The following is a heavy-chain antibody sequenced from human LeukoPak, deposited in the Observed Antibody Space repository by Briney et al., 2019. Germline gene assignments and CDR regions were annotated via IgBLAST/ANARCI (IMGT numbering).Heavy chain of an antibody. Sequence: ASVNVSCKSSGYTFTGYYMHWVRQAPGQGLECMGWINPNSGGTHYTQNFQGRVTMTRDTSISTAYMELSRLRSDDTAVYYCAREPNPGFGYFDWLSPVWRGAFDIWGQGTMVTVSS. CDR1: GYTFTGYY. J-gene: IGHJ3*02. CDR3: AREPNPGFGYFDWLSPVWRGAFDI. D-gene: IGHD3-9*01. V-gene: IGHV1-2*02. CDR2: INPNSGGT.